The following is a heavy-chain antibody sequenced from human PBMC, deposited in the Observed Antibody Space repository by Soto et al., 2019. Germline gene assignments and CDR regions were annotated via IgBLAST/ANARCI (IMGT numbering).Heavy chain of an antibody. J-gene: IGHJ6*02. V-gene: IGHV1-69*13. D-gene: IGHD1-26*01. CDR1: GGTFSSYA. CDR3: ARRTSSSTSHYYYYYGMDV. Sequence: SVKVSCKASGGTFSSYAISWVRQAPGQGLEWMGGIIPIFGTANYAQKFQGRVTITADGSTSTAYMELSSLRSEDTAVYYCARRTSSSTSHYYYYYGMDVWGQGTTVTVSS. CDR2: IIPIFGTA.